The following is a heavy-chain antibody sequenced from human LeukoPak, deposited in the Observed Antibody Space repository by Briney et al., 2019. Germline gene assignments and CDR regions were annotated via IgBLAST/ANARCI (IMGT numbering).Heavy chain of an antibody. CDR3: ARVRWLQFVTVDY. CDR2: ISYDGSNK. V-gene: IGHV3-30-3*01. CDR1: GFTFSSYA. J-gene: IGHJ4*02. Sequence: PGGSLRLSCEASGFTFSSYAMHWVRQAPGKGLEWVAVISYDGSNKYYADSVKGRFTISRDNSKNTLYLQMNSLRAEDTAVYYRARVRWLQFVTVDYWGQGTLVTVSS. D-gene: IGHD5-24*01.